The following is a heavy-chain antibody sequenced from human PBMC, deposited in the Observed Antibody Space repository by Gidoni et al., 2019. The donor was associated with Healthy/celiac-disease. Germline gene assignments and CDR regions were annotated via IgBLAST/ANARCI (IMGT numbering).Heavy chain of an antibody. CDR3: AKDSVVVTAIS. CDR2: ISGSGGST. Sequence: CPASGFTFSSYAMSWVRQAPGKGLEWVSAISGSGGSTYYADSVKGRFTISRDNSKNTLYLQMNSLRAEDTAVYYCAKDSVVVTAISWGQGTLVTVSS. J-gene: IGHJ5*02. D-gene: IGHD2-21*02. CDR1: GFTFSSYA. V-gene: IGHV3-23*01.